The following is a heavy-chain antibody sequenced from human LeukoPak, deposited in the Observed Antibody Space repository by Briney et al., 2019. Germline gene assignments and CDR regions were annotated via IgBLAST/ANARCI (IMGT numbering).Heavy chain of an antibody. CDR2: ISGSGGSV. CDR3: AKSNLKYYFDS. CDR1: GFTFSSYA. D-gene: IGHD6-6*01. V-gene: IGHV3-23*01. J-gene: IGHJ4*02. Sequence: PGGSLRLSCAASGFTFSSYAMNWVRQAPGKGLEWVSLISGSGGSVYYADSVKGRFTVSRDNSKNTLYLQMNSLRAEDTAVYYCAKSNLKYYFDSWGQGTLVTVSS.